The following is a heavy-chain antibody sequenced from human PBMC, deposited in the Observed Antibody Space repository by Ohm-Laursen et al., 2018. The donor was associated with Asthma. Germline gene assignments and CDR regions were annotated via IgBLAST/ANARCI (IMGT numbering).Heavy chain of an antibody. Sequence: GTLFLTCAVSGASVGDSTWSWSWIRQPPGKGLEWIGYIHNIGSTNYNPSLKSRVTISVDTSKNQFSLKLSSVTAADTAVYYCARGRRYSSSWLDYWGQGTLVTVSS. J-gene: IGHJ4*02. CDR3: ARGRRYSSSWLDY. CDR2: IHNIGST. V-gene: IGHV4-61*01. CDR1: GASVGDSTWS. D-gene: IGHD6-13*01.